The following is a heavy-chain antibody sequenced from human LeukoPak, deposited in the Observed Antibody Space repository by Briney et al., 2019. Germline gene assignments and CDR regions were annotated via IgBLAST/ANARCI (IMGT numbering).Heavy chain of an antibody. CDR3: AKDQYGGNPQYYFDY. J-gene: IGHJ4*02. CDR1: GFNFSSYA. CDR2: ISGSGGNT. D-gene: IGHD4-23*01. V-gene: IGHV3-23*01. Sequence: GGSLRLSCAASGFNFSSYAMSWVRPAPGKGLDWVSAISGSGGNTYYADSVKGRFTISRDNSKNTLYLQMNSLRAEDTAVYYCAKDQYGGNPQYYFDYWGQGTLVTVSS.